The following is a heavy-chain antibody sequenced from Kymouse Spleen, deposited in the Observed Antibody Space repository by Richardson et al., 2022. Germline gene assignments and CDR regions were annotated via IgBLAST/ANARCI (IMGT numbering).Heavy chain of an antibody. V-gene: IGHV4-39*01. D-gene: IGHD3-10*01. CDR1: GGSISSSSYY. Sequence: QLQLQESGPGLVKPSETLSLTCTVSGGSISSSSYYWGWIRQPPGKGLEWIGSIYYSGSTYYNPSLKSRVTISVDTSKNQFSLKLSSVTAADTAVYYCARGRVTMVRGVMEWFDPWGQGTLVTVSS. CDR2: IYYSGST. CDR3: ARGRVTMVRGVMEWFDP. J-gene: IGHJ5*02.